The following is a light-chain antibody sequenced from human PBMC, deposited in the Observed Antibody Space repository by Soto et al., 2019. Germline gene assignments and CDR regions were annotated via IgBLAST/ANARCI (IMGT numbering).Light chain of an antibody. V-gene: IGLV2-8*01. CDR2: EVS. J-gene: IGLJ1*01. Sequence: QSALTQPPSASGSPGQSVTISCAGSSSDIGASNSVSWYQQHPGKAPKLMIYEVSKRPSGVPDRFSGSKSGNTASLTVSGLQAEDEADYYCSSYAGSNNLGVFGTGTKLTVL. CDR1: SSDIGASNS. CDR3: SSYAGSNNLGV.